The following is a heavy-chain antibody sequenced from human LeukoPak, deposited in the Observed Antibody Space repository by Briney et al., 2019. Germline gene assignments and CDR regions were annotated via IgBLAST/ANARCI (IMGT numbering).Heavy chain of an antibody. CDR3: ARGEHSSSWYAYYYYGMDV. D-gene: IGHD6-13*01. Sequence: GGSLRLSCAASEFTFSSYAMSWVRQAPGKGLEWVSTISGSGGSTYYADSVKGRFTISRDNSKNTLYLQMNSLRAEDTAVYYCARGEHSSSWYAYYYYGMDVWGQGTTVTVSS. V-gene: IGHV3-23*01. J-gene: IGHJ6*02. CDR2: ISGSGGST. CDR1: EFTFSSYA.